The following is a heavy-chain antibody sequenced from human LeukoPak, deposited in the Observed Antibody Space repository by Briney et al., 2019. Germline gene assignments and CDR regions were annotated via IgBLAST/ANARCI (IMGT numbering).Heavy chain of an antibody. J-gene: IGHJ4*02. CDR1: GFTFDDYA. D-gene: IGHD3-3*01. Sequence: GGSLRLSCAAPGFTFDDYAMHWVRQAPGKGLEWVSLISWDGGSTYYADSVKGRFTISRDNSKNSLYLQMNSLRAEDTALYYCAKDTHYYDFWSGYYDFDYWGQGTLVTVSS. CDR2: ISWDGGST. CDR3: AKDTHYYDFWSGYYDFDY. V-gene: IGHV3-43D*03.